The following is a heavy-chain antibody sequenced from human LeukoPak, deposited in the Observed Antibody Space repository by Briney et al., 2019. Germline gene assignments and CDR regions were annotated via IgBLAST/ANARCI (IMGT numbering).Heavy chain of an antibody. D-gene: IGHD3-10*01. J-gene: IGHJ6*03. Sequence: GASVKVSCKASGHTFTGYYMHWVRQAPGQGLEWMGWINPNSGGTNYAQKFQGRVTMTRDTTISTAYMELSRLTSDDTAVYYCARGVTGIYYYYYMDTWGKGTTVTVSS. CDR1: GHTFTGYY. CDR3: ARGVTGIYYYYYMDT. CDR2: INPNSGGT. V-gene: IGHV1-2*02.